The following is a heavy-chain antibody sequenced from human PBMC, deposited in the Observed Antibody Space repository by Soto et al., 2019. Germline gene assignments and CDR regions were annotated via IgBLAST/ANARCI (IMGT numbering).Heavy chain of an antibody. J-gene: IGHJ3*02. CDR2: IYYSGST. CDR1: GGSISSGGYY. V-gene: IGHV4-31*03. D-gene: IGHD2-15*01. Sequence: QVQLQESGPGLVKPSQTLSLTCTVSGGSISSGGYYWSWIRQHPGKGLEWIGYIYYSGSTYYNPSLKSRVTISVDTSKNPFSLKLSSVTAADTAVYYCAREFRGLECSGGSCYPKRDDAFDIWGQGTMVTVSS. CDR3: AREFRGLECSGGSCYPKRDDAFDI.